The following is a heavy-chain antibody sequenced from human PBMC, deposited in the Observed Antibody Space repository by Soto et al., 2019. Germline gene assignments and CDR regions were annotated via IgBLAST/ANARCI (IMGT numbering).Heavy chain of an antibody. Sequence: QVQLVESGGGVVKPGGSLRLSCAASGFTFSDYFMTWIRLSPGKGLEYVAQIAKAGSGIFYSDSVKGRFIVSRDNTKKSLYLQRHSLGADDTVVYYCARDRSMFGVGFEVWGPGTTVTVS. CDR1: GFTFSDYF. J-gene: IGHJ6*02. V-gene: IGHV3-11*01. CDR2: IAKAGSGI. CDR3: ARDRSMFGVGFEV. D-gene: IGHD3-3*01.